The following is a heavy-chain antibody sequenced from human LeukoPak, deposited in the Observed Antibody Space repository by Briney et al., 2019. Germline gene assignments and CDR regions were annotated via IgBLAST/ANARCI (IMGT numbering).Heavy chain of an antibody. J-gene: IGHJ4*02. Sequence: GASVTVSCKASGGTFSSYAISWVRQAPGQGLEWMGGIIPIFGTANYAQKFQGRVTITADESTSTAYMELSSLRSGDTAVYYCARKWNSGSFDYWGQGTLVTVSS. CDR3: ARKWNSGSFDY. D-gene: IGHD1-26*01. V-gene: IGHV1-69*13. CDR2: IIPIFGTA. CDR1: GGTFSSYA.